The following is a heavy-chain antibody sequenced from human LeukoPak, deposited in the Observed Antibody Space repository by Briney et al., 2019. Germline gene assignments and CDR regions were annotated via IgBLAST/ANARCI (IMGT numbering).Heavy chain of an antibody. CDR1: GGTFSSYA. D-gene: IGHD3-10*01. J-gene: IGHJ6*02. CDR2: IIPIFGTA. Sequence: GASVKVSCTASGGTFSSYAISWVRQAPGQGLEWMGGIIPIFGTANYAQKFQGRVTITADESTSTAYMELSSLRSEDTAVYYCAGRPRVSGYYYYGMDVWGQGTTVTVSS. V-gene: IGHV1-69*13. CDR3: AGRPRVSGYYYYGMDV.